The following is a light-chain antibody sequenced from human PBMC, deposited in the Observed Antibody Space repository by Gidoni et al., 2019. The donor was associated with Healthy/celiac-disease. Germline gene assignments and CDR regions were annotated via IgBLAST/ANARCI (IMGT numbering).Light chain of an antibody. V-gene: IGKV3-20*01. CDR3: QHYGSSPRT. Sequence: EIVVTQSTGTLSLSPGERATLSCRAIQSVSSSYLAWFQQKPGQAPRLLIYGASSRATGIPDMCSGSGSAPDLPLTISLLDPEDSALYYCQHYGSSPRTFGQGTKVEIK. J-gene: IGKJ1*01. CDR2: GAS. CDR1: QSVSSSY.